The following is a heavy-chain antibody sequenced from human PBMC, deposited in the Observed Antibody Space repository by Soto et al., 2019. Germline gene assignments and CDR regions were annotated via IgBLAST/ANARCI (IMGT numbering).Heavy chain of an antibody. D-gene: IGHD3-10*01. CDR1: GFSLTTRGVA. CDR2: IYWDDDK. CDR3: AHGDGSLGRDWFDP. V-gene: IGHV2-5*02. J-gene: IGHJ5*02. Sequence: QITLKESGPTLVEPIQTLTLTCTFSGFSLTTRGVAVGWVRQPPGKALEWLAVIYWDDDKRYSPSLKYRLTITKDTSKNQVVLTLTNMDPVDTATYYCAHGDGSLGRDWFDPWGQGTLVTVSS.